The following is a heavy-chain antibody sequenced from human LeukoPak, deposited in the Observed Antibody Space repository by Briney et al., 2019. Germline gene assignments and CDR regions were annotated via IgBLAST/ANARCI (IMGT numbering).Heavy chain of an antibody. CDR2: ISGSGGST. J-gene: IGHJ4*02. Sequence: PGGSLRLSCAASGFTLSSYAMSWVRQAPGKGLEWVSAISGSGGSTYYADSVKGRFTISRDNSKNTLYLQMNSLRAEDTAVYYCATYPSGSYRNYYFDYWGQGTLVTVSS. V-gene: IGHV3-23*01. CDR3: ATYPSGSYRNYYFDY. CDR1: GFTLSSYA. D-gene: IGHD1-26*01.